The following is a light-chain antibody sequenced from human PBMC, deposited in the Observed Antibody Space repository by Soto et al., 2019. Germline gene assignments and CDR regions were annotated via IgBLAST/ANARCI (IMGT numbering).Light chain of an antibody. CDR1: QSVSSN. J-gene: IGKJ2*01. CDR2: GAS. CDR3: QQYHNWPPYS. Sequence: EIVMTQSPATLSVSPGERATLSCRASQSVSSNLAWYQQKPGQAPRLLIYGASTRATGIPARFSGSGSGTEFTLTISSLQSEDFAVYYWQQYHNWPPYSFGQGTKLEIK. V-gene: IGKV3-15*01.